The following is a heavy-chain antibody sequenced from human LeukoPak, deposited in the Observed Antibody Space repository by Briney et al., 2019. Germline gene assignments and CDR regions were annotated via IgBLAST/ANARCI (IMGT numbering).Heavy chain of an antibody. Sequence: ASVKVSCKASGYTFTGYYMHWVRQAPGQGLEWMGWINPNSGGTNYAQKFQGRVTMTRDTSISTAYMELSRLRSDDTAVYYCARAGGGYNLGFDYWGQGTLVTVSS. J-gene: IGHJ4*02. CDR2: INPNSGGT. D-gene: IGHD5-24*01. V-gene: IGHV1-2*02. CDR3: ARAGGGYNLGFDY. CDR1: GYTFTGYY.